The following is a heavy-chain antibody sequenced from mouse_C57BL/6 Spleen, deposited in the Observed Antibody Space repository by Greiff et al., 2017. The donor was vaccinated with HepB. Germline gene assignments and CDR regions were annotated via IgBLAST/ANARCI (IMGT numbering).Heavy chain of an antibody. CDR1: GFTFSSYA. CDR3: ARDRGYDDDGDYFDY. D-gene: IGHD2-4*01. Sequence: EVKLVESGGGLVKPGGSLKLSCAASGFTFSSYAMSWVRQTPEKRLEWVATSSDGGSYTYYPDNVKGRFTISRDNAKNNLYLQRSHLKSEDTAMYYCARDRGYDDDGDYFDYWGQGTTLTVSS. J-gene: IGHJ2*01. V-gene: IGHV5-4*01. CDR2: SSDGGSYT.